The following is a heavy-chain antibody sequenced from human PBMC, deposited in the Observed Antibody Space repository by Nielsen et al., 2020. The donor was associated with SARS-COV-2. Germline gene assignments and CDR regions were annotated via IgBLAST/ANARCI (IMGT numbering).Heavy chain of an antibody. CDR1: GFRFSNYA. CDR2: ISSSSITI. J-gene: IGHJ4*02. Sequence: GGSLRLSCVASGFRFSNYAMSWVRQAPGKGLEWVSYISSSSITIYYADSVKGRFTISRDNAKNSLYLQMNSLRDEDTAVYYCAKGLKWFGELFHYFDYWGQGTLVTVSS. CDR3: AKGLKWFGELFHYFDY. V-gene: IGHV3-48*02. D-gene: IGHD3-10*01.